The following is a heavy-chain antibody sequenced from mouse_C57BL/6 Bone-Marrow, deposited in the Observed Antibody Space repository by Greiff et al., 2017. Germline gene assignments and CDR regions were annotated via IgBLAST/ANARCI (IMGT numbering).Heavy chain of an antibody. CDR2: INPSSGYT. Sequence: VQGVESGAELAKPGASVKLSCKASGYTFTSYWMHWVKQRPGQGLEWIGYINPSSGYTKYNQKFKYKATLTADKSSSTAYMQLSSLTYDDSAVYYGARTVVQRGYAMDYWGQGTSVTVSS. CDR3: ARTVVQRGYAMDY. V-gene: IGHV1-7*01. CDR1: GYTFTSYW. J-gene: IGHJ4*01. D-gene: IGHD1-1*01.